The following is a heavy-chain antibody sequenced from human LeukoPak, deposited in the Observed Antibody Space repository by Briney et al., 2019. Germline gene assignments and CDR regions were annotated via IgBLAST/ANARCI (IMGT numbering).Heavy chain of an antibody. CDR3: ARSRYNWNYYFDY. V-gene: IGHV4-59*01. D-gene: IGHD1-7*01. J-gene: IGHJ4*02. CDR1: GDSISGYY. CDR2: IYYSGTT. Sequence: SETLSLTCTVSGDSISGYYWSWIRQPPGKGLDWIGYIYYSGTTNYNPSLNSRVTISVDTSKNEASLKLSSVTAADTAVYYCARSRYNWNYYFDYWGQGTLVTVSS.